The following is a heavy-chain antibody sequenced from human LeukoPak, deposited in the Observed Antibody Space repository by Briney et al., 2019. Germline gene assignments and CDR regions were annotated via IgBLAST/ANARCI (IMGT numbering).Heavy chain of an antibody. D-gene: IGHD3-22*01. J-gene: IGHJ6*02. V-gene: IGHV1-46*03. Sequence: INPSGGSTSYAQKFQGRVTMTRDTSTSTVYMELSSLRSEDTAVYYCTRRITMIAHYYYYGMDVWGQGTTVTVSS. CDR3: TRRITMIAHYYYYGMDV. CDR2: INPSGGST.